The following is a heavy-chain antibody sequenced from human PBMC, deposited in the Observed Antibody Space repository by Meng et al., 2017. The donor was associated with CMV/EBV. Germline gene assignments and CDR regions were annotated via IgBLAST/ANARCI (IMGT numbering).Heavy chain of an antibody. CDR3: ARDFVRGRSMDV. CDR1: GGTFSSYT. J-gene: IGHJ6*02. CDR2: IIPILGIA. V-gene: IGHV1-69*04. Sequence: SVKVSCKASGGTFSSYTISWVRQAPGQGLEWMGRIIPILGIANYAQKFQGRVMITADKSTSTAYMELSSLRSEDTAVYYCARDFVRGRSMDVWGQGTTVTVSS. D-gene: IGHD2-8*01.